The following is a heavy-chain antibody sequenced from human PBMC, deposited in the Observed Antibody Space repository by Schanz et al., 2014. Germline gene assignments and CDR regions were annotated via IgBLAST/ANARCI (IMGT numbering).Heavy chain of an antibody. D-gene: IGHD2-21*01. CDR1: GFSFNNYG. Sequence: QVQLVESGGSVVQPGRSLRLSCAASGFSFNNYGLNWVRQAPGKGLEWVAAITYDGSNKYYADSVKGRFTISRDNSKNTLYLQMNSLRAEDTAVYYCAKGQLLSYYFDYWGQGTLVTVSS. J-gene: IGHJ4*02. V-gene: IGHV3-30*18. CDR3: AKGQLLSYYFDY. CDR2: ITYDGSNK.